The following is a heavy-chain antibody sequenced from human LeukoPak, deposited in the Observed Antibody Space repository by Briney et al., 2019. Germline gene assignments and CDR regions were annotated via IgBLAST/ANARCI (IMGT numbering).Heavy chain of an antibody. CDR3: SQGSGQYFDY. CDR2: IRSKTDGGTT. D-gene: IGHD2-15*01. V-gene: IGHV3-15*07. J-gene: IGHJ4*02. CDR1: GLTLSNVW. Sequence: GGSLRLSCAVSGLTLSNVWMNWIRQAPGQGLEWVGRIRSKTDGGTTDFAAPVKGRFSISRDDSKNTLYLQMNSLTSEDTGVYYCSQGSGQYFDYWGQGTLVTVSS.